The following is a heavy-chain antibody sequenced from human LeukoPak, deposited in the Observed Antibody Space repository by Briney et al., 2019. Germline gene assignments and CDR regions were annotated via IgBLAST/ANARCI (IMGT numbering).Heavy chain of an antibody. CDR1: GGSINRSSYY. CDR2: VYYTGTT. V-gene: IGHV4-39*01. Sequence: PSETLSLTCTVSGGSINRSSYYWGWIRQPPGKGLERISTVYYTGTTYSDPSLTSRLIISADTSKSQFSLKLSSVTAADTAVYHCVRQAGYFDYWGKGTLVTVS. J-gene: IGHJ4*02. CDR3: VRQAGYFDY.